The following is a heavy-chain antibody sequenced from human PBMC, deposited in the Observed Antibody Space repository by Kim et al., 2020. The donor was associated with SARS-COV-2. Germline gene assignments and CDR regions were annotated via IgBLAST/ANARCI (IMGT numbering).Heavy chain of an antibody. V-gene: IGHV3-30*04. CDR3: AREEEYGSGIIYYYYGMDV. CDR1: GFTFSSYA. D-gene: IGHD3-10*01. J-gene: IGHJ6*02. CDR2: ISYDGSNK. Sequence: GGSLRLSCAASGFTFSSYAMHWVRQAPGKGLEWVAVISYDGSNKYYADSVKGRFTISRDNSKNTLYLQMNSLRAEDTAVYYCAREEEYGSGIIYYYYGMDVWGQGTTVTVSS.